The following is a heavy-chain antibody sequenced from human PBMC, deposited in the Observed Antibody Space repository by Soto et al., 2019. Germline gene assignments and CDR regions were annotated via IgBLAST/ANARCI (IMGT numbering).Heavy chain of an antibody. CDR3: ARWDCSSTSCSFDP. Sequence: QVQLVQSGAEVKKPGSSVKVSCKASGGTFSSYTISWVRQAPGQGLEWMGRIIPILGIANYAQKFQGRVTXXAXKXXSTAYMELSSLRSEDTAVYYCARWDCSSTSCSFDPWGQGTLVTVSS. D-gene: IGHD2-2*01. CDR1: GGTFSSYT. CDR2: IIPILGIA. J-gene: IGHJ5*02. V-gene: IGHV1-69*02.